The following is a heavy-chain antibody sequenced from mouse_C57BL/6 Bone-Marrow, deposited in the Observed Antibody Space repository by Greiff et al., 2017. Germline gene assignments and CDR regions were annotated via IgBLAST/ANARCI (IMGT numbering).Heavy chain of an antibody. V-gene: IGHV1-55*01. D-gene: IGHD1-1*01. J-gene: IGHJ1*03. Sequence: QVQLQQPGAELVKPGASVKMSCKASGYTFTSYWITWVKQRPGQGLEWIGDIYPGSGSTNYNEKFKSKATLTVDTASSTAYMQLSSLTSEDSAVYYCASLTTVVATRYFDVWGTGTTVTVSS. CDR1: GYTFTSYW. CDR2: IYPGSGST. CDR3: ASLTTVVATRYFDV.